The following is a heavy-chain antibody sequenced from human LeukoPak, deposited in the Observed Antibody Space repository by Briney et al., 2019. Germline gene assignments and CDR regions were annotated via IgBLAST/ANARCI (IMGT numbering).Heavy chain of an antibody. D-gene: IGHD3-10*01. CDR3: ARGHGLLGWFGEFNYFDY. J-gene: IGHJ4*02. CDR1: GGSFSGYY. Sequence: PSETLSLTCAVYGGSFSGYYWSWIRQPPGKGLEWIGETNHSGSTNYNPSLKSRVTISVDTSKNQFSLKLSSVTAADTAVYYCARGHGLLGWFGEFNYFDYWGQGTLVTVSS. V-gene: IGHV4-34*01. CDR2: TNHSGST.